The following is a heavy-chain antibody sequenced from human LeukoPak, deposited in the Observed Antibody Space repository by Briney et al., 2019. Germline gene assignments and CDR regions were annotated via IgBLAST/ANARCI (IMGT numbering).Heavy chain of an antibody. CDR2: IKQDGSEK. V-gene: IGHV3-7*01. CDR1: GFTFSSYW. Sequence: GGSLGLACAASGFTFSSYWMSWVRQAPGKGLEWVANIKQDGSEKYYVDSVKGRFTISRDNAKNSLYMQMNSLRAEDTAVYYCARVGPAMVRGVIYYFDYWGQGTLVTVSS. CDR3: ARVGPAMVRGVIYYFDY. D-gene: IGHD3-10*01. J-gene: IGHJ4*02.